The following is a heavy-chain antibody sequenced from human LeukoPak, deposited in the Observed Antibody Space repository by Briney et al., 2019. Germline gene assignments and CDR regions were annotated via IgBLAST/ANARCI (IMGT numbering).Heavy chain of an antibody. CDR3: ASSYGSGSYYNVWNWFDP. V-gene: IGHV1-2*02. Sequence: ASVKVSCKASGYTFTSYGISWVRQAPGQGLEWMGWINPNSGDTNYAQKFQGRVTMTRDTSISTAYMELSRLRSDDTAVYYCASSYGSGSYYNVWNWFDPWGQGTLVTVSS. D-gene: IGHD3-10*01. J-gene: IGHJ5*02. CDR2: INPNSGDT. CDR1: GYTFTSYG.